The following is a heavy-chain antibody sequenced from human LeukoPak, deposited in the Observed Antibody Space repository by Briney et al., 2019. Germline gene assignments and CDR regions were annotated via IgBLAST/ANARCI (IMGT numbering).Heavy chain of an antibody. CDR2: ISAYNGNT. Sequence: ASVKVSFKASGYTFTSYGISWVRQAPGQGGEWMGWISAYNGNTNYAQKLQGRVTMTTDTSTSTAYMELRSLRSDDTAVYYCASLAHYGDQWFDPWGQGTQVTVSS. CDR1: GYTFTSYG. D-gene: IGHD4-17*01. V-gene: IGHV1-18*04. CDR3: ASLAHYGDQWFDP. J-gene: IGHJ5*02.